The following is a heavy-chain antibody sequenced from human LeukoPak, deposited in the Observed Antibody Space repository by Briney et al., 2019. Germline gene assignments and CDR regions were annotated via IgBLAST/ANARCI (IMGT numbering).Heavy chain of an antibody. CDR1: GGTFSSYA. J-gene: IGHJ2*01. CDR2: IIPILGIA. Sequence: GASVKVSCKASGGTFSSYAISWVRQAPGQGLEWMGRIIPILGIANYAQKFQGRVTITADKSTSTAYMELSSLRSEDTAVYYCARSGDVYYYDSSGLWYFDLWGRGTLVTVSS. D-gene: IGHD3-22*01. CDR3: ARSGDVYYYDSSGLWYFDL. V-gene: IGHV1-69*04.